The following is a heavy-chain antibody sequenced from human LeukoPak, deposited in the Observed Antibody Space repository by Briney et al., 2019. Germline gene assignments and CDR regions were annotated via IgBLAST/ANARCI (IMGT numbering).Heavy chain of an antibody. CDR1: GFTFSSYA. J-gene: IGHJ4*02. V-gene: IGHV3-23*01. CDR3: AKEYYDILTGYWRAFDY. D-gene: IGHD3-9*01. Sequence: PGGSLRLSCAASGFTFSSYAMSWVRQAPGKGLEWVSAISGSGGSTYYADSVKGRFTISRDNSKNTLYLQMNSLRAEDTAVYYCAKEYYDILTGYWRAFDYWGQGTLVTVSS. CDR2: ISGSGGST.